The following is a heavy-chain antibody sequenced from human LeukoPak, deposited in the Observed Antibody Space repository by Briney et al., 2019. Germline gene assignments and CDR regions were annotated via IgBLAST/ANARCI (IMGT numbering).Heavy chain of an antibody. Sequence: ASVTVSCKASGYTFTGYYMHWVRQAPGQGLEWMGWINPNSGGTNYAQKFQGRVTMTRDTSISTAYMELSRLRSDDTAVYYCARGPSQLELRNCFDYWGQGTLVTVSS. V-gene: IGHV1-2*02. D-gene: IGHD1-7*01. CDR1: GYTFTGYY. CDR3: ARGPSQLELRNCFDY. J-gene: IGHJ4*02. CDR2: INPNSGGT.